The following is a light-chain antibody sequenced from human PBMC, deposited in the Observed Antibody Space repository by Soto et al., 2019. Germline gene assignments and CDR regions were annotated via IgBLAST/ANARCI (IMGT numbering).Light chain of an antibody. V-gene: IGKV3-20*01. Sequence: EVVMTQSPATLSVSPGERATLSCRASQSVSSSYLASYQQKPGQAPRLLIYGASSRATGIPDRFSGSGSGTDFTLTISRLEPEDFAVYYCQQYGSSPLTFGGGTKVDIK. J-gene: IGKJ4*01. CDR3: QQYGSSPLT. CDR2: GAS. CDR1: QSVSSSY.